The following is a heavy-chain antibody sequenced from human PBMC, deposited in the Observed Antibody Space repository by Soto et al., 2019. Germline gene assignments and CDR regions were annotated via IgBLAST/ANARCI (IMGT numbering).Heavy chain of an antibody. CDR1: GGSISSSIYY. D-gene: IGHD6-13*01. CDR2: IYYSGST. V-gene: IGHV4-39*01. Sequence: QLQLQESGPGLVKPSETLSLTCTVSGGSISSSIYYWGWIRQPPGKGLEWIGSIYYSGSTYYNPSLKSRVTISVDTSKNQFSLKLSSVTAADTAVYYCARHQAAGSEAFDIWGQGTMVTVSS. J-gene: IGHJ3*02. CDR3: ARHQAAGSEAFDI.